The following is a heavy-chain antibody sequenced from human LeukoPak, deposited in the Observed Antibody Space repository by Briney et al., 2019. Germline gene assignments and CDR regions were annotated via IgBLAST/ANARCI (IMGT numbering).Heavy chain of an antibody. D-gene: IGHD3-10*01. J-gene: IGHJ5*02. CDR2: IYHSGST. CDR3: ASSGVAYYYGSGSYSQFDP. V-gene: IGHV4-4*02. Sequence: PSGTLSLTCAVSGGSISSSNWWSWVRQPPGKGLEWIGEIYHSGSTNYNPSLKSRVTISVDKSKNQFSLKLSSVTAADTAVYYCASSGVAYYYGSGSYSQFDPWGQGTLVTASS. CDR1: GGSISSSNW.